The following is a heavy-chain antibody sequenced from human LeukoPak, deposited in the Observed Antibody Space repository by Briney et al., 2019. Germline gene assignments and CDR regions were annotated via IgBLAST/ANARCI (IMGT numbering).Heavy chain of an antibody. J-gene: IGHJ4*02. CDR2: ISYTGNT. CDR3: ARRYLAWLSYYFDS. V-gene: IGHV4-39*01. CDR1: GGSLNNSFYY. D-gene: IGHD3-3*01. Sequence: SETLSLTCTVSGGSLNNSFYYWGWVRQPPGKGLVWIGSISYTGNTYYHPSLKSRVTISVDTSKNQFSLKLTSVTAADTAVYYCARRYLAWLSYYFDSWGQGALVTVSS.